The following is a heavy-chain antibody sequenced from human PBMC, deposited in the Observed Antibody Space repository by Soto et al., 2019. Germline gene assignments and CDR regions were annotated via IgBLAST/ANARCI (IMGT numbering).Heavy chain of an antibody. CDR2: ISTYKGNT. CDR3: AREMVRGVGSDY. Sequence: QVQLVQSGAEVKKPGAAVKVSCNASGYTFTSYGSSWVRQAPGQGLEWMGWISTYKGNTKYAQKLQGRVTMTTDTSTSTAYMELRSLRSDDTAVFYCAREMVRGVGSDYWGQGTLVTVSS. CDR1: GYTFTSYG. D-gene: IGHD3-10*01. V-gene: IGHV1-18*01. J-gene: IGHJ4*02.